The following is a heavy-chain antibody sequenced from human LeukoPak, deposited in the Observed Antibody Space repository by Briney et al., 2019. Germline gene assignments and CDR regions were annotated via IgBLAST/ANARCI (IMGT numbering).Heavy chain of an antibody. CDR2: IYYSGSS. CDR3: TRVVYSGYDFRGAMDV. CDR1: GGSISNYY. Sequence: SETLSLTCTVSGGSISNYYSSWIRQPPGKGLEWIGYIYYSGSSNSNPSLKSRVTISVDTSKNQFSLKLSSVTAADTAVYYCTRVVYSGYDFRGAMDVWGKGTTVTVSS. D-gene: IGHD5-12*01. V-gene: IGHV4-59*01. J-gene: IGHJ6*03.